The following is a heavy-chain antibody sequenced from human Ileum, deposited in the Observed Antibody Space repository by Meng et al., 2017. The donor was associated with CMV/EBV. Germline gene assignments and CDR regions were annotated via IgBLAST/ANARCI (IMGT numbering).Heavy chain of an antibody. V-gene: IGHV4-39*01. CDR3: ARLRYYYGMDV. J-gene: IGHJ6*01. CDR1: GGSISSSSYY. CDR2: IYYSGST. D-gene: IGHD4-17*01. Sequence: SETLSLTCTVSGGSISSSSYYWGWIRQPPGKGLEWIGSIYYSGSTYYNPSLKSRVTLSVDTSKNQFSLKLSSVTAADTALYYCARLRYYYGMDVWGQGNTV.